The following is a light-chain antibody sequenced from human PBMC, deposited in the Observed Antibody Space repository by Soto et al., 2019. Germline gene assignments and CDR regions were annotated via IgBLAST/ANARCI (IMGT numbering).Light chain of an antibody. J-gene: IGKJ2*03. V-gene: IGKV1-39*01. CDR3: QQSYSTPYS. Sequence: DIQMTQSPTSLSASVGDRVTITCRASHSISNNLNWYQQKPGKAPNLLIYTTSSLQSGVPSRFSGSGSGTDFTLTITSLQPEDFATYYCQQSYSTPYSFGQGTNLDI. CDR1: HSISNN. CDR2: TTS.